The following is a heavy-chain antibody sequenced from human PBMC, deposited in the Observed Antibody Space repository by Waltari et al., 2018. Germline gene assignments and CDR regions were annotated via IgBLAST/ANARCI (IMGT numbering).Heavy chain of an antibody. D-gene: IGHD3-9*01. CDR1: GGSISSHY. J-gene: IGHJ5*02. Sequence: QVQLQESGPGLVKPSETLSLTCTVPGGSISSHYWRWVRQPPGKGLEWIGYIYYSGSTNYNPSLKSRVTISVDTSKNQFSLKLSSVTAADTAVYYCARDAHYDILTGYALWFDPWGQGTLVTVSS. CDR3: ARDAHYDILTGYALWFDP. CDR2: IYYSGST. V-gene: IGHV4-59*11.